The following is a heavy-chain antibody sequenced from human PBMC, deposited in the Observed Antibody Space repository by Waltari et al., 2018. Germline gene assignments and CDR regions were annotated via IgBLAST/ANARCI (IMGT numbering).Heavy chain of an antibody. CDR2: IDHSGST. CDR1: GGSFSAYY. CDR3: ARGRRITFGGIVVWFDP. Sequence: QVQLQQWGAGLLKPSETLSLTCAVYGGSFSAYYWNWIRQPPGKGLEWIGEIDHSGSTNYNPSLKSRVTISVDTSKDQFSLNLSSVTAADTAVYYCARGRRITFGGIVVWFDPWGQGTLVTVSS. J-gene: IGHJ5*02. V-gene: IGHV4-34*01. D-gene: IGHD3-16*02.